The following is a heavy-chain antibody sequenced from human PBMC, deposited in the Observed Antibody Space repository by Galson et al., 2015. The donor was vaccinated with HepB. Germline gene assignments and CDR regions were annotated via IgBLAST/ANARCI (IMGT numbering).Heavy chain of an antibody. J-gene: IGHJ6*02. CDR1: GGTFSKFA. V-gene: IGHV1-69*06. CDR2: IIPIFGTA. CDR3: AREGRAEGLSYFYGMDI. Sequence: SVKVSCKASGGTFSKFAITWVRQAPGQGLEWVGGIIPIFGTANYAKKFQGRVTITADKSTNIAYMELTSLTSDDTAVYYCAREGRAEGLSYFYGMDIWGQGTTVTVSS.